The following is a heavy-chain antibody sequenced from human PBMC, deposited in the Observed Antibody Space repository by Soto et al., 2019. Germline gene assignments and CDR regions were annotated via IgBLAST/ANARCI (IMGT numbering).Heavy chain of an antibody. CDR2: IKGEADGGTT. V-gene: IGHV3-15*01. CDR1: GFTFSNAW. J-gene: IGHJ4*02. D-gene: IGHD3-22*01. Sequence: GGSLRLSCAASGFTFSNAWMSWVRQAPGKGLEWVGRIKGEADGGTTDYAAPVKGRITISRDHSKDTLYLQMNILKTEDTAVYYCTTGLSNGYYNFDYWGQGT. CDR3: TTGLSNGYYNFDY.